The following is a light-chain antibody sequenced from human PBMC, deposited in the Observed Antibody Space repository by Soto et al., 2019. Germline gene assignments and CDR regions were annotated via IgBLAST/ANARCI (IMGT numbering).Light chain of an antibody. J-gene: IGKJ1*01. Sequence: ETVMTQSPATLSVSPGERATLSCRASQSISSNLAWYQQKPGQAPRLLIHGASTRATGIPARFSGSGSGTEFTLTISSLQSEDFAVYFCQQYNNWPPHTFGQGTKVDIK. CDR1: QSISSN. V-gene: IGKV3-15*01. CDR2: GAS. CDR3: QQYNNWPPHT.